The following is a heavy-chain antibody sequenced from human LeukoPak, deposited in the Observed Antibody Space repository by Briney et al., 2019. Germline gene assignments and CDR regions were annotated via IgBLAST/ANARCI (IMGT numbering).Heavy chain of an antibody. CDR1: GFTFGDYA. CDR3: SRVRGGYRSGWYAGYFDY. V-gene: IGHV3-49*03. D-gene: IGHD6-19*01. CDR2: IRSKAYGGTT. J-gene: IGHJ4*02. Sequence: GGSLRLSCTTSGFTFGDYAMSWFRQAPGKGLEWVGFIRSKAYGGTTEYAASVKGRVTISRDDSQSIAYLRMNSLKTEDTAVYYCSRVRGGYRSGWYAGYFDYWGQGTLVTVSS.